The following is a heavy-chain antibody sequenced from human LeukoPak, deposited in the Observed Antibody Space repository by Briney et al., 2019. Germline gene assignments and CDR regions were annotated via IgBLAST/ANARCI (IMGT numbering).Heavy chain of an antibody. CDR1: GFTFSSYS. Sequence: PGGSLRLSCAASGFTFSSYSMNWVRQAPGKGLEWVSSISSSSSYIYYADSVKGRFTISRDNAKNSLYLQMNSLRAEDTAVYYCAKDVGRLERNPDYWGQGTLVTVSS. CDR2: ISSSSSYI. V-gene: IGHV3-21*01. J-gene: IGHJ4*02. D-gene: IGHD1-1*01. CDR3: AKDVGRLERNPDY.